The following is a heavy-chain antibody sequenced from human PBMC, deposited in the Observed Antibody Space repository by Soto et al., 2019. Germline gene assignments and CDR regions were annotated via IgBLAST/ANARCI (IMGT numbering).Heavy chain of an antibody. CDR2: ISGSGGKT. J-gene: IGHJ4*02. D-gene: IGHD1-7*01. CDR3: AKDRAGTTAFDY. V-gene: IGHV3-23*01. CDR1: GFTFSSYA. Sequence: GGSLRLSCTDSGFTFSSYALSWVRQAPGKGLEWVSAISGSGGKTYYADSVKGRFTISRDNSKNTLYLQMSSLRAEDTAVYYCAKDRAGTTAFDYWGQGTLVTVSS.